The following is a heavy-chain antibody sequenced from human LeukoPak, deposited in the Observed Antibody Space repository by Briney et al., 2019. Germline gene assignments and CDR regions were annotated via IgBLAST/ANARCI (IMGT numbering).Heavy chain of an antibody. CDR3: VRGGGLRWLPYDY. V-gene: IGHV4-34*01. Sequence: SETLSLTCAVYGGSFSGYYWSWIRQPPGKGLEWIGEINHSGSTNYNPSLKSRVSISVDTSKNQFSLKLSSVTAADTAVYYCVRGGGLRWLPYDYWGQGTLVTVSS. D-gene: IGHD5-24*01. CDR2: INHSGST. CDR1: GGSFSGYY. J-gene: IGHJ4*02.